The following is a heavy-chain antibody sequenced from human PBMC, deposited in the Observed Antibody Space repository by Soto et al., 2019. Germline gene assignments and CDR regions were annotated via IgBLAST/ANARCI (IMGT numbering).Heavy chain of an antibody. V-gene: IGHV4-30-4*01. CDR1: GGSISSGDYY. CDR3: ARAPLNYNWNYVGAFDI. D-gene: IGHD1-7*01. J-gene: IGHJ3*02. Sequence: SETLSLTCTVSGGSISSGDYYWSWIRQPPGKGLEWIGYIYYSGSTHYNPSLKSRVTISVDTSKNQLSLKLSSVTAADTAVYYCARAPLNYNWNYVGAFDIWGQGTMVTVSS. CDR2: IYYSGST.